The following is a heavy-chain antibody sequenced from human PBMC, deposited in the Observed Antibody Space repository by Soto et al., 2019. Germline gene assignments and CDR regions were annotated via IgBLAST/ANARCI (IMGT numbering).Heavy chain of an antibody. V-gene: IGHV1-69*08. CDR2: IIPILGIA. D-gene: IGHD6-13*01. J-gene: IGHJ6*02. Sequence: QVQLVQSGAEVKKPGSSVKVSCKASGGTFSSYTISWVRQAPGQGLEWMGMIIPILGIANYAQKLQGRVTITEDKSTSTAYMELSSLRSEDTAVYYCARDRRGIAAAGTYYYYYGMDVWGQGTTVTVSS. CDR1: GGTFSSYT. CDR3: ARDRRGIAAAGTYYYYYGMDV.